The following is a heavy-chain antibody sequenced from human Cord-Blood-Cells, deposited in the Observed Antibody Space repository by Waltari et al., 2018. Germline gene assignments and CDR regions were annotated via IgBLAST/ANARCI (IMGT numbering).Heavy chain of an antibody. CDR3: ARGTQYYDFWSGYYNWFDP. Sequence: QVQLVQSGAEVKKPGASVKVSCKASGYTFTSYYMHWVRQAPGQGLEWMGIINPSGGSTSYAKKFQGRVTMTRDTSTSTVYMELSSLRSEDTAVYYCARGTQYYDFWSGYYNWFDPWGQGTLVTVSS. D-gene: IGHD3-3*01. J-gene: IGHJ5*02. CDR1: GYTFTSYY. V-gene: IGHV1-46*01. CDR2: INPSGGST.